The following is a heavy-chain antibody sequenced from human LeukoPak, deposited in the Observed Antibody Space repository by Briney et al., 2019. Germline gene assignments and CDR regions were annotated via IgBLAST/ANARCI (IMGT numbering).Heavy chain of an antibody. D-gene: IGHD6-19*01. CDR3: TRDGSGWYWLWDY. CDR2: IIPIFGTA. J-gene: IGHJ4*02. V-gene: IGHV1-69*06. CDR1: GGTFSSYA. Sequence: ASVKVSCKASGGTFSSYAISWVRQAPGQGLEWMGGIIPIFGTANYAQKFQGRVTITADKSTSTAYMELSSLRSEDAAVYYCTRDGSGWYWLWDYWGQGTLVTVSS.